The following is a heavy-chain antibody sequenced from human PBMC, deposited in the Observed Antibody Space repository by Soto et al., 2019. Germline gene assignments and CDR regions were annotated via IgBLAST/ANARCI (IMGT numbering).Heavy chain of an antibody. CDR2: ISYSGST. J-gene: IGHJ4*02. Sequence: SETLSLTCTVSGGSISSFDWNWIRQSPGRGLEWIGYISYSGSTNYNPSLKSRVTISVDTSKNQFSLKLSSVTAADTAVYYCARQDTSGYAFDYWGQGTLVTVSS. CDR3: ARQDTSGYAFDY. V-gene: IGHV4-59*08. D-gene: IGHD3-22*01. CDR1: GGSISSFD.